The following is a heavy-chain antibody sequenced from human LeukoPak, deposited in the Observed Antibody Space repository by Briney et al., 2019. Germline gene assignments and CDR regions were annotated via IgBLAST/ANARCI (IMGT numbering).Heavy chain of an antibody. V-gene: IGHV3-48*03. CDR1: GFTFSNYE. CDR3: ARDLVQLWSKDY. CDR2: ISSSGRNI. Sequence: GGSLRLSCAASGFTFSNYEFNWVSQAPGKGLEWVSYISSSGRNIYYADSVKGRFTVSRDNAKNTLSLQMNSLRAEDTAVYYCARDLVQLWSKDYWGQGTLVTVSS. D-gene: IGHD5-18*01. J-gene: IGHJ4*02.